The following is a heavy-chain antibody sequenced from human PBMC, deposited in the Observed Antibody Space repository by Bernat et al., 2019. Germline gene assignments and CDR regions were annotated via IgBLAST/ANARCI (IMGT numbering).Heavy chain of an antibody. CDR1: GFTFSSYG. CDR2: IRYDGSNK. V-gene: IGHV3-30*02. D-gene: IGHD3-16*01. J-gene: IGHJ6*02. Sequence: QVQLVESGGGVVQPGGSLRLSCAASGFTFSSYGMHWVRQAPGKGLGWVAFIRYDGSNKYYADSVKGRFTISRDNSKNTLYLQMNSLRAEDTTVYYCAKVHQGGGEARRRCNYYYYDMDVWGQGTTVTVSS. CDR3: AKVHQGGGEARRRCNYYYYDMDV.